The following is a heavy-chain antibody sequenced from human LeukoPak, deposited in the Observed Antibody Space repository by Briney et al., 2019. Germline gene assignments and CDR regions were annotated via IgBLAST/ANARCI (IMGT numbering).Heavy chain of an antibody. J-gene: IGHJ5*02. V-gene: IGHV1-69*05. CDR1: GGTFSSYA. CDR3: ARFFGYYDSSATGWFDP. CDR2: IIPIFGTA. D-gene: IGHD3-22*01. Sequence: SVKVSCKASGGTFSSYAISGLRQPPGQGLEWVGGIIPIFGTAKYAQKFQGRVTITTDESTSTAYMELSSLRSEDTAVYYCARFFGYYDSSATGWFDPWGQGTLVTVSS.